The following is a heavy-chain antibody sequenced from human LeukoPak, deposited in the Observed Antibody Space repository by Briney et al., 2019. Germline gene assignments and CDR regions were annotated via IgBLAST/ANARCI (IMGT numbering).Heavy chain of an antibody. D-gene: IGHD3-9*01. CDR3: AIASLRYFDWLASLDY. CDR1: GCTFSSYA. J-gene: IGHJ4*02. Sequence: ASVKVSCKASGCTFSSYAISWVRQAPGQGLEWMGGIIPIFGTANYAQKFQGRVTIIADESTSTAYMELSSLRSEDTAVYYCAIASLRYFDWLASLDYWGQGPLVTVPS. V-gene: IGHV1-69*13. CDR2: IIPIFGTA.